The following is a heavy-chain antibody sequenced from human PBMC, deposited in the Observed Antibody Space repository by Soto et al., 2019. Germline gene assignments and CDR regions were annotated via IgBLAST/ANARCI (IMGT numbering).Heavy chain of an antibody. CDR3: VRTSLVVAAATREDY. V-gene: IGHV3-23*01. J-gene: IGHJ4*02. D-gene: IGHD2-15*01. Sequence: PGGSLRLSCAASGFTFSSYAMSWVRQAPGKGLEWVSAISGSGGSTYYADSVKGRFTISRDNSENTLYLQMNSLRAEDTAVYYCVRTSLVVAAATREDYWGQGTLVTVSS. CDR2: ISGSGGST. CDR1: GFTFSSYA.